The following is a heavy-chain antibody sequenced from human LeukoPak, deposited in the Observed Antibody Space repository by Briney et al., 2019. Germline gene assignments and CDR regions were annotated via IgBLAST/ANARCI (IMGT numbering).Heavy chain of an antibody. J-gene: IGHJ4*02. CDR3: ARDSGWFRFDY. CDR1: GFTFSSNY. Sequence: GGSLRISCAASGFTFSSNYMRWVRQDPGKGLEWVANIKEDGSQKYYVDSVKGRFTISRDNAKNSLFLQTNSLRVDDTAVYYCARDSGWFRFDYWGQGTLVTVSS. CDR2: IKEDGSQK. V-gene: IGHV3-7*03. D-gene: IGHD6-19*01.